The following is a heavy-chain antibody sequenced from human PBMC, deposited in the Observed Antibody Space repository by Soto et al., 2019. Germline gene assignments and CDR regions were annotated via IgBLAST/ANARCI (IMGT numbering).Heavy chain of an antibody. D-gene: IGHD2-8*01. Sequence: QVQLVQSGAEMKQPGASVKVSCKTSGYAFSGYRLSWVRQGPGQGLEWMGWISGYNGNTDYAQKFQGRVTMTTDTSTSTAYMGLRSLRSDDTAVYYCARDLGPPNWFDSWGQGTLVTVSS. V-gene: IGHV1-18*01. J-gene: IGHJ5*01. CDR1: GYAFSGYR. CDR2: ISGYNGNT. CDR3: ARDLGPPNWFDS.